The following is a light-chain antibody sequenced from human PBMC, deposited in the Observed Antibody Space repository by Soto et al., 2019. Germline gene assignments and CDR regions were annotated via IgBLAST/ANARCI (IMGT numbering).Light chain of an antibody. CDR2: EVS. V-gene: IGLV2-14*01. CDR1: SSDVNDYNF. Sequence: QSALTQPASVSGSPGQSIIISCTGTSSDVNDYNFVSWYQQHPGKAPKLMIYEVSYRPSGVSNRFSGSKSGNTASLTISGLQAEDEADYYCSSYTSSSTRGIYVFGSGTRSPS. J-gene: IGLJ1*01. CDR3: SSYTSSSTRGIYV.